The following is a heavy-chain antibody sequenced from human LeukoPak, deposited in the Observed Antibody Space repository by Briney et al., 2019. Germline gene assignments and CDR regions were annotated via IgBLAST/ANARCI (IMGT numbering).Heavy chain of an antibody. Sequence: PSETLSLTCTVSGGSISSYYWSWIRQPPGKGLEWIGYIYYSGSTNYNPSLKSRVTISVDTSKNQFSLKLSSVTAADTAVYYCAGPGAVAGTGFQHWGQGTLVTVSS. CDR2: IYYSGST. D-gene: IGHD6-19*01. V-gene: IGHV4-59*01. J-gene: IGHJ1*01. CDR3: AGPGAVAGTGFQH. CDR1: GGSISSYY.